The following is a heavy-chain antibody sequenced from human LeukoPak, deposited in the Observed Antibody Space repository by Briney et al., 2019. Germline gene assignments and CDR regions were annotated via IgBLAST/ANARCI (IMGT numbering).Heavy chain of an antibody. CDR1: GFTFSRYW. CDR3: AREDEDSLGINYYYGMDV. Sequence: GGSLRLSCAASGFTFSRYWMHWVRQVPGQGLVWVSHINSDGSRTGYADSVKGRFTISRDNAKNTLILQMNSLRAEDTAVYYCAREDEDSLGINYYYGMDVWGQGTTVTVSS. CDR2: INSDGSRT. J-gene: IGHJ6*02. V-gene: IGHV3-74*01. D-gene: IGHD2-15*01.